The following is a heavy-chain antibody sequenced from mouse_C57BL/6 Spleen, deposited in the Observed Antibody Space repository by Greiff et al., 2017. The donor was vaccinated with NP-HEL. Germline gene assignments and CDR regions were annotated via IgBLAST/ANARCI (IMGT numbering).Heavy chain of an antibody. V-gene: IGHV1-26*01. CDR2: INPNNGGT. Sequence: EVQLQQSGPELVKPGASVKISCKASGYTFTDYYMNWVKQSHGKSLEWIGDINPNNGGTSYNQKFKGKATLTVDKSSSTAYMELRSLTSEDSAVYYCARGGWDVDYAMDYWGQGTSVTVSS. D-gene: IGHD4-1*01. CDR3: ARGGWDVDYAMDY. CDR1: GYTFTDYY. J-gene: IGHJ4*01.